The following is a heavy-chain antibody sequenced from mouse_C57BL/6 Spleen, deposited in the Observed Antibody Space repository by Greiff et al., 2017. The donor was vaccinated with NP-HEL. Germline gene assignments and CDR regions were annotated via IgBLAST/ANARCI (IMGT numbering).Heavy chain of an antibody. V-gene: IGHV1-81*01. CDR1: GYTFTSYG. Sequence: VQLQQSGAELARPGASVKLSCKASGYTFTSYGICWVKQRTGQGLEWIGEIYPRSGNTYYNENFKGKATLTAAKSSSTAYMELRTLASEDYAVYFCANPITTVVATGAMDYWGQGTSVTVSS. CDR2: IYPRSGNT. J-gene: IGHJ4*01. D-gene: IGHD1-1*01. CDR3: ANPITTVVATGAMDY.